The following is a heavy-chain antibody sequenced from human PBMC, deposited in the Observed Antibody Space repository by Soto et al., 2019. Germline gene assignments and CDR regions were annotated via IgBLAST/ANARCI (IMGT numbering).Heavy chain of an antibody. V-gene: IGHV4-4*02. CDR3: ARDQQMGRLDP. CDR2: VYYTGTT. CDR1: GGSITNSNW. J-gene: IGHJ5*02. Sequence: QVQLQESGPRLVKPSGTLSLTCSVSGGSITNSNWWTWVRLPPAKGLEWIGYVYYTGTTKYNPSLKSRLTISVDTSKNQFSLRLNSVTAADTAIYYCARDQQMGRLDPWGQGTLVTVSS. D-gene: IGHD3-10*01.